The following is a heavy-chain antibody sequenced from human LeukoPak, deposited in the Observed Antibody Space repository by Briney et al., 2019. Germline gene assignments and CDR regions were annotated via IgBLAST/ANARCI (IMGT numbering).Heavy chain of an antibody. J-gene: IGHJ5*02. V-gene: IGHV3-7*01. CDR3: AREDVWFGEWNWFDP. CDR1: GFTFSSYW. D-gene: IGHD3-10*01. CDR2: IKQDGSEK. Sequence: GGSLRLSCAASGFTFSSYWMSWVRQAPGKGLGWGANIKQDGSEKYYVDSVKGRFTISRDNAKNSLYLQMNSLRAEDTAVYYCAREDVWFGEWNWFDPWGQGTLVTVSS.